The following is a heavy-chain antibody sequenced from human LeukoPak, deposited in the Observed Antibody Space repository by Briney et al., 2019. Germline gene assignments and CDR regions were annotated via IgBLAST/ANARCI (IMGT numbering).Heavy chain of an antibody. Sequence: SETLSLTCTVSGGSITSSDYYWGWIRQPPGTGLEWIGTIYYSGSTNYNPSLKSRVTISVDTSKNQFSLKLSSVTAADTAVYYCARAAAGPYLFDYWGQGTLVTVSS. V-gene: IGHV4-39*07. D-gene: IGHD6-13*01. CDR1: GGSITSSDYY. CDR3: ARAAAGPYLFDY. CDR2: IYYSGST. J-gene: IGHJ4*02.